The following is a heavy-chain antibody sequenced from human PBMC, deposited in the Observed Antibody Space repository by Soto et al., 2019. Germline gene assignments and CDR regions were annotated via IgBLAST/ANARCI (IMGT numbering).Heavy chain of an antibody. J-gene: IGHJ3*01. CDR2: IYHTGST. V-gene: IGHV4-4*02. D-gene: IGHD1-26*01. CDR3: ARGPRSGSYSVDGFDV. Sequence: QVQLQESGPGLVNPSGTLSLTCVVSGASISTSNWWSWVRQSPGKGLEWIGEIYHTGSTSYSPSLKSRVSMSIDKSKNQFSLRLTAVTAADTAKYYCARGPRSGSYSVDGFDVWGQGTMVTVSS. CDR1: GASISTSNW.